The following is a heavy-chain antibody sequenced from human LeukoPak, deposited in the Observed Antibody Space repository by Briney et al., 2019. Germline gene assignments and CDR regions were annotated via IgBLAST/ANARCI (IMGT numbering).Heavy chain of an antibody. CDR3: ARGRMGAIGAPFDY. J-gene: IGHJ4*02. CDR1: GFTYSRYR. V-gene: IGHV3-33*01. CDR2: IWYYGSKK. D-gene: IGHD1-26*01. Sequence: GGSLRLSCAACGFTYSRYRMLGLRQAPGKGLEGVAVIWYYGSKKHYAHSVKGQFTISRDNSKTTLYLQMISLRAEDTAVYYCARGRMGAIGAPFDYWGQGTLVTVSS.